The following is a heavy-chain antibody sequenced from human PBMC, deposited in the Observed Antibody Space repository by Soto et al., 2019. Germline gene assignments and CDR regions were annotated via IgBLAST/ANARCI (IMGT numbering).Heavy chain of an antibody. CDR1: GYSFTSYW. J-gene: IGHJ6*02. V-gene: IGHV5-10-1*01. D-gene: IGHD4-17*01. Sequence: PGESLKISGKGFGYSFTSYWISWVRRMPGKALEWMGRIDPSDSYTNYSPSFQGHVTISADKSISTAYLQWSSLKAPDTAMHYCARHDYGGNSAGYYYCGMDVWGQGTTVTVS. CDR3: ARHDYGGNSAGYYYCGMDV. CDR2: IDPSDSYT.